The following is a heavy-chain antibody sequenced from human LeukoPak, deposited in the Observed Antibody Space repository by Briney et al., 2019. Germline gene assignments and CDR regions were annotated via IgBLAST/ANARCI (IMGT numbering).Heavy chain of an antibody. CDR3: ARGSRVISEVPIAAEYFRH. CDR2: ISSSSSTI. V-gene: IGHV3-48*01. J-gene: IGHJ1*01. D-gene: IGHD2-21*01. CDR1: GFTFSSYS. Sequence: GGSLRLSCATSGFTFSSYSMNWVRQAPGKGLEWVSYISSSSSTIYYADSVKGRFTISRDNAKNSLYLQMNSLRAEDTAVYYCARGSRVISEVPIAAEYFRHWGQGTLVTVSS.